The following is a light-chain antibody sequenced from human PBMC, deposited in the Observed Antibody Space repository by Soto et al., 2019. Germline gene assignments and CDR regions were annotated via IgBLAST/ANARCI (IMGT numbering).Light chain of an antibody. CDR2: EVV. CDR3: KSYAGSNKYV. CDR1: KNDIGVYDF. V-gene: IGLV2-8*01. Sequence: QSVLTQPPSASGSPGQSVTISCTGTKNDIGVYDFVSWYQHHPGKAPRLIIYEVVQRPSGVPDRFSGSKSGNTASLTVSGLQAADEADYFCKSYAGSNKYVFGTGTKVTVL. J-gene: IGLJ1*01.